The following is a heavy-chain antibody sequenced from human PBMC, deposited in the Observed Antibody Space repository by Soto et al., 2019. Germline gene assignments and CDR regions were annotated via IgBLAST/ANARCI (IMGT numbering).Heavy chain of an antibody. D-gene: IGHD2-21*02. CDR3: ARQLAYCAGDCYTEPIDY. CDR1: GYTFTAYY. CDR2: INPNTGGT. Sequence: ASVKVSCKASGYTFTAYYIHWVRQAPGQGLEWMGWINPNTGGTNYAQKFQGRVTMARDTPISTAYMELSSLRSGDTALYYCARQLAYCAGDCYTEPIDYWGQGTRVTVSS. J-gene: IGHJ4*02. V-gene: IGHV1-2*02.